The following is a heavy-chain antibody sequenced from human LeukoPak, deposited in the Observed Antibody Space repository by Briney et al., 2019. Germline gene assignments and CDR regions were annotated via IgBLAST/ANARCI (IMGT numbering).Heavy chain of an antibody. D-gene: IGHD1-26*01. CDR2: INWNGGST. Sequence: GGSLRLSCAASGFTFGDYAMSWVRQAPGKGLEWVSGINWNGGSTGYADSVKGRFTISRDNAKNSLYLQMNSLRAEDTALYYCASGGIYYGAAFDFWGQGSLVTVSA. CDR3: ASGGIYYGAAFDF. V-gene: IGHV3-20*04. J-gene: IGHJ4*02. CDR1: GFTFGDYA.